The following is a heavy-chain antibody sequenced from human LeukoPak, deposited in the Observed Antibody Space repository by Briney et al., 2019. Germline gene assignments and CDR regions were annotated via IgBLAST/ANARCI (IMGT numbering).Heavy chain of an antibody. CDR3: AKAGYSSGLFDY. J-gene: IGHJ4*02. CDR2: ISYDGSNK. D-gene: IGHD6-19*01. Sequence: PGRSLRLSCAASGFTFSSYGMHWGRQAPGKGLGWVAVISYDGSNKYYADSVKGRFTISRDNSKNTLYLQMNSLRAEDTAVYYCAKAGYSSGLFDYWGQGTLVTVSS. V-gene: IGHV3-30*18. CDR1: GFTFSSYG.